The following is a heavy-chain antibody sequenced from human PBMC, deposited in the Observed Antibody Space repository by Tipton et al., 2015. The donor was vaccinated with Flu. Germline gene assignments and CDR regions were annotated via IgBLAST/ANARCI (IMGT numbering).Heavy chain of an antibody. CDR2: IYSGGST. Sequence: GSLRLSCAASGFTVSSNYMSWVRQAPGKGLEWVSVIYSGGSTYYADSVKGRFTISRDNSKNTLYLQMNSLRAEDTAVYYCAIGRVVTAEPYYSYYGMDVWGQGTTVTVSS. V-gene: IGHV3-53*01. D-gene: IGHD2-21*02. CDR3: AIGRVVTAEPYYSYYGMDV. CDR1: GFTVSSNY. J-gene: IGHJ6*02.